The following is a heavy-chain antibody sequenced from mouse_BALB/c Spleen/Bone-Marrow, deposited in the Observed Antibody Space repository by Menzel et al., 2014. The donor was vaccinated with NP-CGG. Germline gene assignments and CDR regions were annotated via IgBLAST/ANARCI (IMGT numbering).Heavy chain of an antibody. CDR2: ISTYYGNT. CDR3: ARPIYYYGSSYEKGYYFDY. CDR1: GYTFTDYA. Sequence: QVQLQQSGPELVRPGVSVKISCKGSGYTFTDYAMHWVKPSHAKSLEWIGVISTYYGNTNYNQKFKGKATMTVDESSSTAYMELARLTSEDSAIYYCARPIYYYGSSYEKGYYFDYWGQGTTLTVSS. D-gene: IGHD1-1*01. V-gene: IGHV1-67*01. J-gene: IGHJ2*01.